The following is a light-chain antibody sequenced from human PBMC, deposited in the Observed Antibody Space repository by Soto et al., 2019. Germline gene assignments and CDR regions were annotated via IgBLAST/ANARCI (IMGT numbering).Light chain of an antibody. V-gene: IGLV2-14*01. CDR1: SGDIGSYNR. Sequence: QSVLTQPASVSGSPGQSITISCTGTSGDIGSYNRVSWYQQHPGKAPKPIIYGVTDRPSGVSNRFSGSKSGNTASLTISGLQAEDEAGYYCSSYTNINTRACVFGTGTKVTVL. CDR3: SSYTNINTRACV. CDR2: GVT. J-gene: IGLJ1*01.